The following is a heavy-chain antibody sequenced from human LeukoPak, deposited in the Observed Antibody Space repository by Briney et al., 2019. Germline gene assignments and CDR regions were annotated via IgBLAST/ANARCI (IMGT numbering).Heavy chain of an antibody. J-gene: IGHJ2*01. CDR2: INSDGSST. V-gene: IGHV3-74*01. Sequence: PGGSLRLSCAASGFTFSRYWMHWVRQPPGKGLVWVSRINSDGSSTGYADSVKGRFTISRDNSKNTLYLQMNSLRAEDTAVYYCAKDGYNLVWYFDFWGRGTLVTVSS. D-gene: IGHD5-24*01. CDR3: AKDGYNLVWYFDF. CDR1: GFTFSRYW.